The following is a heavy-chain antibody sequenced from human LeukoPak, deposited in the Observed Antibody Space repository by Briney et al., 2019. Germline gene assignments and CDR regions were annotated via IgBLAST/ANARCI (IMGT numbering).Heavy chain of an antibody. CDR3: ARLPGYYYMDV. V-gene: IGHV4-59*12. CDR1: GGSISSYY. CDR2: IYYSGST. Sequence: PSETLSLTCTVSGGSISSYYWSWIRQPPGKGLEWIGYIYYSGSTSYNPSLKSRVTISVDTSKNQFSLKLSSVTAADTAVYYCARLPGYYYMDVWGKGTTVTISS. J-gene: IGHJ6*03.